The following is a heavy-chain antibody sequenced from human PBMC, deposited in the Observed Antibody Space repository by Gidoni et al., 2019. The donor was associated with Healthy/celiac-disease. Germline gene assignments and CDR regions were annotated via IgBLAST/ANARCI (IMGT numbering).Heavy chain of an antibody. V-gene: IGHV1-69*01. CDR1: GGTFSSYA. CDR3: ARARGAYCSGGSCYSRAFDY. CDR2: IIPIFGTA. Sequence: QVQLVQSGAEVKKPGSSVKASCKASGGTFSSYAIRWVRQAPGQGLEWMGGIIPIFGTANYAQKFQGRVTITADESTSTAYMELSSLRSEDTAVYYCARARGAYCSGGSCYSRAFDYWGQGTLVTGSS. J-gene: IGHJ4*02. D-gene: IGHD2-15*01.